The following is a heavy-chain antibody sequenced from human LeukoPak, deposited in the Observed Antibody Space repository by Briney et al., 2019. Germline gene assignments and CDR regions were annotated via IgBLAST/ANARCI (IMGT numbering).Heavy chain of an antibody. CDR1: GSTFSDYG. CDR3: ARGLQRFGELLGDY. J-gene: IGHJ4*02. D-gene: IGHD3-10*01. V-gene: IGHV3-33*01. Sequence: GRSLRLSCAVSGSTFSDYGMHRVRQAPGKGLEWVANIWYDGSIKNYADSVKGRFTISRDNSKNMLYLQMNSLRGEDTAVYYCARGLQRFGELLGDYWGQGTLVTASS. CDR2: IWYDGSIK.